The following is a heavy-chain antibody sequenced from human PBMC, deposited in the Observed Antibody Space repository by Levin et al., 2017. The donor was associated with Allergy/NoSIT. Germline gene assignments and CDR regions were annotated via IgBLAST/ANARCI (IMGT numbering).Heavy chain of an antibody. CDR3: ARVWDSGYEIFEY. V-gene: IGHV4-61*02. CDR2: IYTSGGT. D-gene: IGHD5-12*01. CDR1: GGSISSGSYY. J-gene: IGHJ4*02. Sequence: LRLSCTVSGGSISSGSYYWSWIRQPAGKGLEWIGRIYTSGGTNYNPSLKSRVTISVDTSKNQFSLKLSSVTAADTAVYYCARVWDSGYEIFEYWGQGTLVTVSS.